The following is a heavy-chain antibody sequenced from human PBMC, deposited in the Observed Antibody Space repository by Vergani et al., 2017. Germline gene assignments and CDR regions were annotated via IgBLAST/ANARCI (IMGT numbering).Heavy chain of an antibody. D-gene: IGHD5-18*01. CDR3: AKDNEYFGPRIPLWFIPCMDV. J-gene: IGHJ6*02. CDR1: GFTFSSYA. CDR2: ISGSGGST. V-gene: IGHV3-23*01. Sequence: EVQLLESGGGLVQPGGSLRLSCAASGFTFSSYAMSWVRQAPGKGLEWVSAISGSGGSTYYADSVKGRFTISRDNSKNTLYLQMNSLRAEDTAVYYCAKDNEYFGPRIPLWFIPCMDVWGQGTTVTVSS.